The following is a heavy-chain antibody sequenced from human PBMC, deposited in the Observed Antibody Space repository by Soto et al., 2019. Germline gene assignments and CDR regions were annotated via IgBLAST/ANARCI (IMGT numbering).Heavy chain of an antibody. V-gene: IGHV4-4*07. CDR2: IYTSGST. CDR3: ARGRSIAARGAFDI. CDR1: GGSISSYY. Sequence: SETLSLTCTVSGGSISSYYWSWIRQPAGKGLEWIGRIYTSGSTNYNPSLKSRVTMSVDTSKNQFSLKLSSVTAADTAVYYCARGRSIAARGAFDIWGQGTMVTVSS. D-gene: IGHD6-6*01. J-gene: IGHJ3*02.